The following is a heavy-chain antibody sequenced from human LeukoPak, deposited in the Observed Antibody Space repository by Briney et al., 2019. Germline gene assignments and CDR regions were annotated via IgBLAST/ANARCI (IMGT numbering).Heavy chain of an antibody. CDR1: GFNFSINW. Sequence: GGSLRLSCAASGFNFSINWMSWVRQAPGKGLEWVANIKEDGSQQNYVDSVKGRFTISRDNAKNSVYLQMNNLRADDTAVYYCAKDRVGGSYNYWGQGNLVTVSS. D-gene: IGHD3-10*01. CDR3: AKDRVGGSYNY. J-gene: IGHJ4*02. CDR2: IKEDGSQQ. V-gene: IGHV3-7*01.